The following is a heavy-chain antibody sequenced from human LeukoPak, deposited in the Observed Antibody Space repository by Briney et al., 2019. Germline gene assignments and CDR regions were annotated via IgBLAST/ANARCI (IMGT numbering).Heavy chain of an antibody. V-gene: IGHV4-31*03. CDR1: GGSISSGGYY. Sequence: SETLSLTCTVSGGSISSGGYYWSWIRQHPGKGLEWIGYIYYSGSTYYNPSLKSRVTISVDTSKNQFSLKLSSVTAADTAVYYCARGRSGRPGYGSGWSGNFDYWGQGTLVTVSS. J-gene: IGHJ4*02. CDR2: IYYSGST. CDR3: ARGRSGRPGYGSGWSGNFDY. D-gene: IGHD6-19*01.